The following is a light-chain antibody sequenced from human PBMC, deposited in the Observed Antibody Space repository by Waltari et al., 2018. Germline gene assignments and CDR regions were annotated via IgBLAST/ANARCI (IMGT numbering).Light chain of an antibody. CDR1: HCIYSW. J-gene: IGKJ3*01. CDR2: GAS. V-gene: IGKV1-12*01. Sequence: DXQMXXSPSSVSASXXXXXXITCRASHCIYSWLALNQHKPRKSPNLLIYGASSLQTGVPSRFTGSGSGTEFTLTISSLQPEDFATYYCQQAKSFPITFGPGTTVDIK. CDR3: QQAKSFPIT.